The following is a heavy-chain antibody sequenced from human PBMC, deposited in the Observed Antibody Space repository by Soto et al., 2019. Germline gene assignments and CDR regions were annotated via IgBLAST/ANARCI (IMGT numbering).Heavy chain of an antibody. CDR2: IIPIFGTA. CDR3: ASSERTTGPTYFNWFDP. V-gene: IGHV1-69*01. Sequence: QVQLVQSGAEVKKPGSSVKVSCKASGGTFSSYAISWVRQAPGQGLEWMGGIIPIFGTANYAQKFQGRVTITADESTSTAYMALSSLRSEDTAVYYCASSERTTGPTYFNWFDPWGQGTLVTVSS. J-gene: IGHJ5*02. D-gene: IGHD1-7*01. CDR1: GGTFSSYA.